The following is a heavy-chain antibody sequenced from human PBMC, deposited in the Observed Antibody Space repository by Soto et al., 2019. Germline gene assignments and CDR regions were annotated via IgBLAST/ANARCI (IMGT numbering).Heavy chain of an antibody. CDR2: INGSGNYI. J-gene: IGHJ4*02. D-gene: IGHD1-26*01. CDR1: GFTFSTYN. V-gene: IGHV3-21*01. Sequence: EVLLVESGGGVVKPGGSLRLSCAASGFTFSTYNMNWVRQAPGKGLEWVASINGSGNYIYYTDAVKGRFTISRDNAKTSLYLHMKSLRAEDTAVYYCAREDGIVGATSAFDYWGQGTLVTVSS. CDR3: AREDGIVGATSAFDY.